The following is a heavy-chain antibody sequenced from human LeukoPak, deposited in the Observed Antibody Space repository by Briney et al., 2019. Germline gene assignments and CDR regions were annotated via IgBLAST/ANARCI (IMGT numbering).Heavy chain of an antibody. V-gene: IGHV4-59*01. CDR1: GGSISSYY. CDR2: IYYSGST. Sequence: SETLSLTCTVSGGSISSYYWSWIRQPPGKGLEWIGYIYYSGSTNYNPSLKSRVTISVDTSKNQFSPKLSSVTAADTAVYYCARLGDCSSTSCPNYNWFDPRGQGTLVTVSS. J-gene: IGHJ5*02. D-gene: IGHD2-2*01. CDR3: ARLGDCSSTSCPNYNWFDP.